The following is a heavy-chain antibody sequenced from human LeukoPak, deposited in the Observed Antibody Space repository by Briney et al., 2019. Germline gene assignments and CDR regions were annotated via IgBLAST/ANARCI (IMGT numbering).Heavy chain of an antibody. CDR1: GGSVSSYY. J-gene: IGHJ5*02. V-gene: IGHV4-59*02. CDR3: ARDGTVATNWFDP. CDR2: IKSSGSP. Sequence: SETLSLTCTVSGGSVSSYYWSWIRQPPGKGLEWIGYIKSSGSPNYNPSLKSRVTISMDTSKNQFSLRLNSVTAADTAVYYCARDGTVATNWFDPWGQGTLVTVSS. D-gene: IGHD5-12*01.